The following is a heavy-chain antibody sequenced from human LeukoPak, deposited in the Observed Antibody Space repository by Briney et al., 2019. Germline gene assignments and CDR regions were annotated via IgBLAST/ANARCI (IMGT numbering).Heavy chain of an antibody. Sequence: SVKISCKASGGTFSSYTISWVRQAPGQGLEWMGRIIPILGIANYAQKFQGRVTITADKSTSTAYMELSSLRSEDAAVYYCARDPPITAMATDWGQGTLVTVSS. V-gene: IGHV1-69*04. CDR1: GGTFSSYT. CDR2: IIPILGIA. J-gene: IGHJ4*02. D-gene: IGHD5-18*01. CDR3: ARDPPITAMATD.